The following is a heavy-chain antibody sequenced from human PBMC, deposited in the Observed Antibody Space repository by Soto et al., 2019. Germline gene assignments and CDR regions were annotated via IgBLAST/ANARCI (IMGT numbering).Heavy chain of an antibody. CDR1: GFPSSTYA. Sequence: DVQLLESGGGLVEPGGSLTLSCAASGFPSSTYALNWVRQAPGKGPEWVSTISERGHHTHYADSVKGRFTISRDKSKKTLSLQMNSLRVDDTAIYYCTKSDGCGGGACYTGTYYYFDVWGRGTLVTVSS. D-gene: IGHD3-16*02. CDR3: TKSDGCGGGACYTGTYYYFDV. J-gene: IGHJ2*01. V-gene: IGHV3-23*01. CDR2: ISERGHHT.